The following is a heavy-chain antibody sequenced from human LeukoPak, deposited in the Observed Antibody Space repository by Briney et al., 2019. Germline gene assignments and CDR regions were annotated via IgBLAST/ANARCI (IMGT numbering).Heavy chain of an antibody. CDR1: GGTFSSYA. J-gene: IGHJ4*02. CDR3: AREPGYSSSWFDY. CDR2: IIPIFGTA. Sequence: EASVKVSCKASGGTFSSYAISWVRQAPGQGLEWKGGIIPIFGTANYAQKFQGRVTITADESTSTAYMELSSLRSEDTAVYYCAREPGYSSSWFDYWGQGTLVTVSS. V-gene: IGHV1-69*13. D-gene: IGHD6-13*01.